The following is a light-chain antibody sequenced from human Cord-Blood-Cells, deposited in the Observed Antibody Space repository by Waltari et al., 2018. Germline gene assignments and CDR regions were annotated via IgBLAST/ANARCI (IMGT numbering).Light chain of an antibody. V-gene: IGKV3-11*01. J-gene: IGKJ3*01. Sequence: EIVLTQSPATLSSSPGARATLSCRASQSVSSYLAWYQQKPGPAPRLLIYDASNRATGIPARFSGSGSGTDFTLTISSLEPEDFAVYYCQQRSNWLFTFGPGTKVDIK. CDR3: QQRSNWLFT. CDR1: QSVSSY. CDR2: DAS.